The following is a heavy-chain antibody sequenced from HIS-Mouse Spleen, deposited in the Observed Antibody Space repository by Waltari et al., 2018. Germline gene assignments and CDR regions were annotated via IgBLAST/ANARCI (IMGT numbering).Heavy chain of an antibody. V-gene: IGHV3-30*18. CDR2: ISYDGSNK. J-gene: IGHJ4*02. Sequence: QVQLVESGGGVVQPGRSLRLSCAASGFTFSSYGMHWVRQAPGKGLGWVAVISYDGSNKYYADSVKGRFTISRDNSKNTLYLQMNSLRAEDTAVYYCANSPQPTGALDYWGQGTLVTVSS. CDR3: ANSPQPTGALDY. CDR1: GFTFSSYG. D-gene: IGHD7-27*01.